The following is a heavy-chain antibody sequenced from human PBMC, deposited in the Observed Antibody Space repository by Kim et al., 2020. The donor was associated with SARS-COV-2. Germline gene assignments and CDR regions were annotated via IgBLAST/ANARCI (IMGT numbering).Heavy chain of an antibody. Sequence: KGRFTISRDNAKNALYLQMNSLRAEDTAVYYCARGRLLWFGELFPLIADYWGQGTLVTVSS. V-gene: IGHV3-11*06. D-gene: IGHD3-10*01. CDR3: ARGRLLWFGELFPLIADY. J-gene: IGHJ4*02.